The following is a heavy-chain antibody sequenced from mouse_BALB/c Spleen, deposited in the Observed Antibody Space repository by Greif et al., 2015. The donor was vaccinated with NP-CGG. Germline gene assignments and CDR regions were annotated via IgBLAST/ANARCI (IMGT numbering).Heavy chain of an antibody. J-gene: IGHJ4*01. CDR2: ISYSGST. Sequence: EVKLVESGPSLVKPSQTLSLTCSVTGDSITSGYWNWIRKFPGNKLEYMGYISYSGSTYYNPSLKSRISITRDTSKNQYYLQLNSVTTEDTATYYCARGDSSGYYYYAMDYWGQGTSVTVSS. V-gene: IGHV3-8*02. D-gene: IGHD3-2*01. CDR3: ARGDSSGYYYYAMDY. CDR1: GDSITSGY.